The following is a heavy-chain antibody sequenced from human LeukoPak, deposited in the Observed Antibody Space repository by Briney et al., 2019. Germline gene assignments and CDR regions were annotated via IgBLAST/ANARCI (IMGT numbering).Heavy chain of an antibody. CDR3: AKALRNYVSYWYFDL. D-gene: IGHD3-10*02. J-gene: IGHJ2*01. CDR2: ISGSGGST. CDR1: GFTFNNYA. V-gene: IGHV3-23*01. Sequence: GGSLRLSCAASGFTFNNYAMSWVRQPPGRGLEWVSLISGSGGSTYYADSVKGRFTISRDNPKNTLYLQMNSLRADDTAVYYCAKALRNYVSYWYFDLWGRGTLVTVSS.